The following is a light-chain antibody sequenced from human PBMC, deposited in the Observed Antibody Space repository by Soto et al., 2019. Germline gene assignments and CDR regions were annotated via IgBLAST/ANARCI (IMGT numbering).Light chain of an antibody. CDR1: SSNIGAGYD. CDR3: QSYDSSLSGSCV. Sequence: QSVLTQPPSVSGAPGQRVTISCTGSSSNIGAGYDVYWYQQLPGTAPKLLIYGNSNRPSGVPDRFSGSKSGTSASLAITGLQAEDEADYYCQSYDSSLSGSCVFGTGTKLTVL. J-gene: IGLJ1*01. V-gene: IGLV1-40*01. CDR2: GNS.